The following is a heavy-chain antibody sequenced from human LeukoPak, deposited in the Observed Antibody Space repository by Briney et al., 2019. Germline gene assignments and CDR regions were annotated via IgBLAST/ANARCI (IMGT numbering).Heavy chain of an antibody. CDR1: GFTFSNYW. V-gene: IGHV3-74*01. CDR3: ARDAVDTANAV. J-gene: IGHJ6*02. D-gene: IGHD5-18*01. CDR2: IHSDGSST. Sequence: GGSLRLSCAASGFTFSNYWMHWVRQAPGKGLVWVSRIHSDGSSTTSADSAKGRFTISRDNAENTLYLQMNSLRAEDTAVYYCARDAVDTANAVWGQGTTVTVSS.